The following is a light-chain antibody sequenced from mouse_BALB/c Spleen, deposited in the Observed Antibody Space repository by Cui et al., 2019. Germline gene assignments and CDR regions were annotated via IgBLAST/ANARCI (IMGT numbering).Light chain of an antibody. J-gene: IGKJ5*01. CDR2: NAN. CDR1: EYIYYS. CDR3: KQAYDVPRT. V-gene: IGKV12-38*01. Sequence: LMIQSPACLAASVGETVTITCRASEYIYYSLAGYQQKQGKSPQLLIYNANSLEDGVPSGFRGSGTGTQYSMNINSMQSEDTATYFCKQAYDVPRTFGAGTKLELK.